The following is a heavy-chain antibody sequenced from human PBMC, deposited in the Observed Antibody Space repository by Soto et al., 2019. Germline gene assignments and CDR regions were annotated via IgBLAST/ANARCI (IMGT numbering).Heavy chain of an antibody. D-gene: IGHD3-3*01. Sequence: QLHLVHSGAVVKKPGASVTVSCSASGYPVTAYYMHWVRQAPGRGLEWMGGINPATGAAKYTRAFQGRVTLTRDTSTGTVFMELSGLTSEDTAGFYCARGGGVGVAGSAAFDMWGQGTLVTVSS. CDR1: GYPVTAYY. CDR2: INPATGAA. V-gene: IGHV1-2*02. J-gene: IGHJ3*02. CDR3: ARGGGVGVAGSAAFDM.